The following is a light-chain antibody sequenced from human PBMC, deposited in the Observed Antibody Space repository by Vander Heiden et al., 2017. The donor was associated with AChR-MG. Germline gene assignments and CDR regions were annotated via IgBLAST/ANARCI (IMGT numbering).Light chain of an antibody. J-gene: IGKJ4*01. CDR3: QQYDNLPPLA. V-gene: IGKV1-33*01. Sequence: DIQMTQSPSSLSASVGDRVTITCQASQDISHYLNWYQQKPGKAPKLLIYDASNLETGVPSRFSGSGSGTDFTFNISSLQPEDIATYYCQQYDNLPPLAFGGGTKVEMK. CDR2: DAS. CDR1: QDISHY.